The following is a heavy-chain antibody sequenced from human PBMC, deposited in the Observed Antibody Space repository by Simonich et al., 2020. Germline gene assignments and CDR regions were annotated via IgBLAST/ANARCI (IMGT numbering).Heavy chain of an antibody. CDR2: ISSSSSYI. Sequence: EVQLVESGGGLVKPGGSLRLSCAASGFTFSSYSMNGVRQAPGYGLEWGSSISSSSSYIYYADSVKGRFTISRDNAKNSLYLQMNSLRAEDTAVYYCARKRFLEWFFDYWGQGTLVTVSS. V-gene: IGHV3-21*01. D-gene: IGHD3-3*01. CDR1: GFTFSSYS. CDR3: ARKRFLEWFFDY. J-gene: IGHJ4*02.